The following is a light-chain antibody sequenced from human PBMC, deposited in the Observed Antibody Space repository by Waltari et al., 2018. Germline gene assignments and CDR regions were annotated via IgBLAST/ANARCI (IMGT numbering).Light chain of an antibody. J-gene: IGLJ3*02. CDR2: DST. CDR1: SSDVGDYNF. V-gene: IGLV2-11*01. CDR3: CSYVGSHTNWV. Sequence: QSALTQPRSVSGSPGQSVTISCTGISSDVGDYNFVSWYQHHPGKAPKLIIHDSTERPSGVAARFSCSKSGNAASLTISVRQAEDEADYYCCSYVGSHTNWVFGGGTKLTVL.